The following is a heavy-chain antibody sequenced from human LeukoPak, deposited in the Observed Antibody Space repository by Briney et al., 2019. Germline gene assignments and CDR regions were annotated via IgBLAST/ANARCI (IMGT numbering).Heavy chain of an antibody. Sequence: GGSLRLSCAASGFTFSDTWMHWVRQAPGKGLEWVAVISYDGSNKYYADSVKGRFTISRDNSKNTLYLQMNSLRAEDTAVYYCAKPLGAARAEFDYWGQGTLVTVSS. J-gene: IGHJ4*02. CDR3: AKPLGAARAEFDY. D-gene: IGHD6-6*01. V-gene: IGHV3-30*18. CDR2: ISYDGSNK. CDR1: GFTFSDTW.